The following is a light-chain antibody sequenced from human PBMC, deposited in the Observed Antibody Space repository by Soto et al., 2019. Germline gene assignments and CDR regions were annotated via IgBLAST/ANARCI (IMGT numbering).Light chain of an antibody. CDR2: GAS. Sequence: PGERDTLSCRASQSVSSSFLAWYQQKPDQAPRLXXYGASSRATGIPDTFSGRASGTDFTLTISRLESEDFAVYYCQQYGSSLSLTFGGGTKVDIK. CDR3: QQYGSSLSLT. CDR1: QSVSSSF. V-gene: IGKV3-20*01. J-gene: IGKJ4*01.